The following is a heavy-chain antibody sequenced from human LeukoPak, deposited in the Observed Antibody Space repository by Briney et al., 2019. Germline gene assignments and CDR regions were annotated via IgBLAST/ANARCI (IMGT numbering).Heavy chain of an antibody. CDR2: IYSGGST. CDR1: GFTVSSNY. CDR3: ATSCYYYYMDV. V-gene: IGHV3-53*01. D-gene: IGHD6-6*01. J-gene: IGHJ6*03. Sequence: QHWGSLRLSCAASGFTVSSNYMSWVRQAPGKGVEWVSVIYSGGSTYYADSVKGRFTISRDNSKNTLYLQMNSLRAEDTAVYYCATSCYYYYMDVWGKGTTVTVSS.